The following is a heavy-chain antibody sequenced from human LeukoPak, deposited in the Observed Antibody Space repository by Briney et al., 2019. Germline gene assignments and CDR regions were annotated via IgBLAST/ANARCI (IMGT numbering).Heavy chain of an antibody. Sequence: GGSLRLPCAASGFTFSSFTMNWVRQAPGKGLEWVSSISSSTSYIYYADSVKGRFTISRDNAENSLFLQMKSLRAEDTAVYYCARYSSSSVFDYWGQGTLVTVSS. D-gene: IGHD6-6*01. V-gene: IGHV3-21*01. CDR2: ISSSTSYI. CDR1: GFTFSSFT. CDR3: ARYSSSSVFDY. J-gene: IGHJ4*02.